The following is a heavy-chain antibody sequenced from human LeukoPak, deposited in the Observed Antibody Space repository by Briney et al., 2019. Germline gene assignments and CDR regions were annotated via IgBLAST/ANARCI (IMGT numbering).Heavy chain of an antibody. CDR2: IYHSGST. CDR3: ARGTWEFGWFDP. CDR1: GGSFGGGGSS. Sequence: SETLSLTCAVSGGSFGGGGSSGAWFGRHPGKGVRGIGYIYHSGSTYYNPSLKSRVTISVDRSKNQFSLKLSSVTAADTAVYYCARGTWEFGWFDPWGQGTLVTVSS. V-gene: IGHV4-30-2*01. J-gene: IGHJ5*02. D-gene: IGHD3-10*01.